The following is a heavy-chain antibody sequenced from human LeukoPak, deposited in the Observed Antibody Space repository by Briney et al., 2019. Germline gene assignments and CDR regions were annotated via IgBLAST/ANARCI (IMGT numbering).Heavy chain of an antibody. D-gene: IGHD2-15*01. J-gene: IGHJ4*02. CDR3: ARAEPSRSGSTCFSY. CDR2: INTNTGNP. CDR1: GYTFTSFA. V-gene: IGHV7-4-1*02. Sequence: GASVKVSCKASGYTFTSFAMNWVRQAPGQGLEWIGWINTNTGNPTYAQGFTGRFVFSLDTSVSTAYLHISSLQAEDTAVYYCARAEPSRSGSTCFSYWGQGTLVTVSS.